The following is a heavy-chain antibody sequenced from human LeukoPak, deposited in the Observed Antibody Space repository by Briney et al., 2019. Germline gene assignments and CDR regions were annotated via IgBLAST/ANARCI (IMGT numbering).Heavy chain of an antibody. J-gene: IGHJ4*02. CDR1: GFTFRNYW. CDR3: ARHPNSNWDY. Sequence: GGSLRLSCAASGFTFRNYWMSWVRQVPGKGLEWVVNINEGGNEKNYVDSVKGRFTASRDNAQNSLYLQMNSLRVEDTAVYYCARHPNSNWDYWGQGTLVTVPS. V-gene: IGHV3-7*03. D-gene: IGHD6-13*01. CDR2: INEGGNEK.